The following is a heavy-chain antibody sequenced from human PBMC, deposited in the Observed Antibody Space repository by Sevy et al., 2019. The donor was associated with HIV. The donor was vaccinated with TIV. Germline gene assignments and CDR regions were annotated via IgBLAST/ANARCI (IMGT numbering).Heavy chain of an antibody. CDR2: LNWDGVGV. D-gene: IGHD6-19*01. J-gene: IGHJ4*02. CDR1: GFTFDDFA. CDR3: AKDIGATGIAVVAN. V-gene: IGHV3-9*01. Sequence: GGSLRLSCAASGFTFDDFAMYWVRQVPGKGLEWVSGLNWDGVGVAYADPLKGRFTISRDNAKNALFLQMNSLRAEDTALYYCAKDIGATGIAVVANWGQGIQVTVSS.